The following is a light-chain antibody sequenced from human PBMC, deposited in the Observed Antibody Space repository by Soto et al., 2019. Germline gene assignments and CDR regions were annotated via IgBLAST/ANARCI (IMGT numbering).Light chain of an antibody. J-gene: IGKJ1*01. Sequence: DIQMTQSPSSLSASVGDRVTITCLASQSISSYLNWYQQKPGKAPKLLIYAASSLQSGVPSRFSGSGSGTEFTLTISSLQSEDFAEYHCQQYNNWPQTFGQGTKVDIK. CDR2: AAS. V-gene: IGKV1-39*01. CDR1: QSISSY. CDR3: QQYNNWPQT.